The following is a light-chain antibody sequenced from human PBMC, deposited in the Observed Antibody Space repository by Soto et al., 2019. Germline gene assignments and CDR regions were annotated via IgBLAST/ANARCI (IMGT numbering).Light chain of an antibody. J-gene: IGKJ1*01. Sequence: DIQMTQSPSTLSGSVGDRVTITCRASQTISSWLAWYQQKPGKAPKLLIYKASTLKSGVPSRFSGSGSGTEFTLTISRLQPDDVATYYCQHDNSYSEAFGQGTKVELK. V-gene: IGKV1-5*03. CDR1: QTISSW. CDR2: KAS. CDR3: QHDNSYSEA.